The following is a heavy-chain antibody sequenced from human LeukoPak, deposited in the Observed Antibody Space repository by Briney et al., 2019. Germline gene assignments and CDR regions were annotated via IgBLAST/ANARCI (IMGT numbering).Heavy chain of an antibody. CDR2: VNPDGAR. Sequence: GASVKVSCKASGYPFSTYWLHWVRQAPGQGLEWMGFVNPDGARIYAQKFQGRITMTRDTSTNTVLMELSSLRSEDTAVYYCARGLYYYDRSTYDDFDYWGQGTLVTVSS. D-gene: IGHD3-22*01. J-gene: IGHJ4*02. CDR3: ARGLYYYDRSTYDDFDY. CDR1: GYPFSTYW. V-gene: IGHV1-46*01.